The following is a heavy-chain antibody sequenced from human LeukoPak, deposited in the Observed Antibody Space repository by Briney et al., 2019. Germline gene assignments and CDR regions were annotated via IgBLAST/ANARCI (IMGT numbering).Heavy chain of an antibody. D-gene: IGHD1-14*01. J-gene: IGHJ6*02. CDR1: GSRFSSCG. CDR3: ARSGTTGDYYYGMDV. V-gene: IGHV5-51*01. Sequence: GEPMQISCKGAGSRFSSCGRGWGRQMAGKGRERMGIIYPGDSDTRYSPSFQGQVTISAAKSISPAYLQWSSLKASDTAMYYCARSGTTGDYYYGMDVWGQGTTVTVSS. CDR2: IYPGDSDT.